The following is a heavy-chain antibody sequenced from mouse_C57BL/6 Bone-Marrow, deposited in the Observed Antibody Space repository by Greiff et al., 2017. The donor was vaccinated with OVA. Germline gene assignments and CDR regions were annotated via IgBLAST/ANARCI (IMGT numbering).Heavy chain of an antibody. CDR1: GYTFTDYE. Sequence: VKLQQSGAELVRPGASVTLSCKASGYTFTDYEMHWVKQTPVHGLEWIGAIDPETGGTAYNQKFKGKAILTADKSSSTAYMELRSLTSEDSAVYYCTIQARYFDYWGQGTTLTVSS. J-gene: IGHJ2*01. D-gene: IGHD3-2*02. CDR2: IDPETGGT. V-gene: IGHV1-15*01. CDR3: TIQARYFDY.